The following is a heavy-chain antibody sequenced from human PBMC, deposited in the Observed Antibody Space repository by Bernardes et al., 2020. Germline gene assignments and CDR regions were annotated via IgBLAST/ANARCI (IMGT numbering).Heavy chain of an antibody. CDR2: INHSGST. D-gene: IGHD2-2*01. CDR1: GGSFSGYY. Sequence: SETLSLTCAVYGGSFSGYYWSWIRQPPGKGLEWIGEINHSGSTNYNPSLKSRVTITVDTSKNQFSLKLSYVTAADTAVYYCARATGGYCSSTSCYKKKPTPNPNWFDPWGQGTLVTVSS. J-gene: IGHJ5*02. V-gene: IGHV4-34*01. CDR3: ARATGGYCSSTSCYKKKPTPNPNWFDP.